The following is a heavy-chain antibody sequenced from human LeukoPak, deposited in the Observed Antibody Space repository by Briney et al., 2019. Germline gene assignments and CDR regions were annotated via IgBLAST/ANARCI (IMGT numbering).Heavy chain of an antibody. Sequence: SVKVSCKASGCTFSSYAISWVRQATGQGLEWMGWMNPIFGTANYAQKFQGRVTITTDASTSTAYMELSSLRSEDTAVYYCARGGSSRGDRFDYWGQPTPVTVSS. D-gene: IGHD3-10*01. J-gene: IGHJ4*02. CDR3: ARGGSSRGDRFDY. CDR2: MNPIFGTA. CDR1: GCTFSSYA. V-gene: IGHV1-69*05.